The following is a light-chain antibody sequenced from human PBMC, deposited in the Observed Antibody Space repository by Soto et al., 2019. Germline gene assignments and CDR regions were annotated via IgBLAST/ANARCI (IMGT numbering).Light chain of an antibody. CDR2: QDS. J-gene: IGLJ2*01. V-gene: IGLV3-1*01. CDR1: KLGEKY. Sequence: SYELTQPPSVSVSPGQTASITCSGDKLGEKYACWYRQKPGQSPVMVICQDSKRPSGIPERFSGSKSGNTATLTISGTQAMDEADYYCQAWDSSTPVVFGGGTKLTVL. CDR3: QAWDSSTPVV.